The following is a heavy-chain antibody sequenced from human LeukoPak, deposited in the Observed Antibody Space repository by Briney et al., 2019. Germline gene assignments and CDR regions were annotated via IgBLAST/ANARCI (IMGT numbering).Heavy chain of an antibody. Sequence: GRSLRLSCAASGFTFSSYDIHWVRQAPGKGLEWVALISSDGINKYFADSVKGRFTISTDNSKNTLYLQMNSLRAEDTAVYYCARDYATDTDMVWGQGTLVTVSS. J-gene: IGHJ4*02. V-gene: IGHV3-30*03. D-gene: IGHD5-18*01. CDR1: GFTFSSYD. CDR3: ARDYATDTDMV. CDR2: ISSDGINK.